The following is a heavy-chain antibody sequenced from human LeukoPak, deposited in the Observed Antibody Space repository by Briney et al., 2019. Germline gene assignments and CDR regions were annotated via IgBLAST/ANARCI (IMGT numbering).Heavy chain of an antibody. CDR2: IIPIFGTA. CDR3: ARAGYYDSSGYYRFDY. Sequence: ASVKVSCKASGGTFISYAISWVRQAPGQGLEWMGGIIPIFGTANYAQKFQGRVTITADESTSTAYMELSSLRSEDTAVYYCARAGYYDSSGYYRFDYWGQGTLVTVSS. CDR1: GGTFISYA. D-gene: IGHD3-22*01. V-gene: IGHV1-69*13. J-gene: IGHJ4*02.